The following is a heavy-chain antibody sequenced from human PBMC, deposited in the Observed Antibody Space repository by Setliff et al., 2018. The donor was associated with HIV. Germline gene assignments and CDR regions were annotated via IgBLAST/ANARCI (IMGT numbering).Heavy chain of an antibody. CDR2: IMPIFGVT. D-gene: IGHD1-26*01. V-gene: IGHV1-69*05. Sequence: GASVKVSCKASGGTFTSYAFNWVRQAPGQRLEWMGEIMPIFGVTKYAQKFQGRLSISTGESTRTAYMELTSLTSEDTAVYFCARFRKFQLVGALDYWGQGTLVTVSS. CDR3: ARFRKFQLVGALDY. CDR1: GGTFTSYA. J-gene: IGHJ4*02.